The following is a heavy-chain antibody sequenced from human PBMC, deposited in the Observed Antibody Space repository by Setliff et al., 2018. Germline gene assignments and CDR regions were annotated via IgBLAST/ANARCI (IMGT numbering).Heavy chain of an antibody. D-gene: IGHD2-21*02. V-gene: IGHV3-30*04. J-gene: IGHJ6*02. CDR3: ARNWVTAQHYYYGMDV. Sequence: PGGSLRLSCAASGFTFGPYTMHWVRQTPGKGLEWVAVISSDGRNENYADSVQGRFTISRDNSKNTLYLQMSSLRLEDTAVYYCARNWVTAQHYYYGMDVWGQGTTVTVSS. CDR2: ISSDGRNE. CDR1: GFTFGPYT.